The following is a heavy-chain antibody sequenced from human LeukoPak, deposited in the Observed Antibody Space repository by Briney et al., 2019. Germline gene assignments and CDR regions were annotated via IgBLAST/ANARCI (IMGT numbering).Heavy chain of an antibody. CDR2: INPNSGGT. Sequence: ASVKVSCKASGYTFTSYGISWVRQAPGQGLEWMGWINPNSGGTNYAQKFQDRVTMTRDTSISTAYMELSSPRSDDTAVYYCARIGGVIYYFDYWGQGTLVTVSS. CDR3: ARIGGVIYYFDY. V-gene: IGHV1-2*02. CDR1: GYTFTSYG. J-gene: IGHJ4*02. D-gene: IGHD3-16*01.